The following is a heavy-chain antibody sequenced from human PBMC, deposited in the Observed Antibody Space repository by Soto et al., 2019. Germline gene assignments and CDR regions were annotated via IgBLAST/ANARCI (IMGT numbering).Heavy chain of an antibody. CDR1: GGSFSGYY. CDR2: INHSGST. D-gene: IGHD2-8*01. V-gene: IGHV4-34*01. Sequence: SETLSLTCAVYGGSFSGYYWSWIRQPPGKGLEWIGEINHSGSTNYNPSLKSRVTISVDTSKNQFSLKLSSVTAADTAVYYCARGPLGYCTNGVCYFDYWGQGTLVTVSS. J-gene: IGHJ4*02. CDR3: ARGPLGYCTNGVCYFDY.